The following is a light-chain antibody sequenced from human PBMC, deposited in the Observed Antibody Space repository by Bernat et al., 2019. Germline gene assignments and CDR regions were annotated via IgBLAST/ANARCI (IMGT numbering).Light chain of an antibody. CDR1: NSDVGDYNF. CDR3: GSKAGRYTFG. J-gene: IGLJ1*01. V-gene: IGLV2-11*01. CDR2: DVS. Sequence: QSALTQPRSVSGSPGQSVTISCTGTNSDVGDYNFVSWYQQHPDKAPKLIIYDVSQRPSGVPDRFSASNSGNTASLTISGLQAADEAEYYCGSKAGRYTFGFGSGTKVTVL.